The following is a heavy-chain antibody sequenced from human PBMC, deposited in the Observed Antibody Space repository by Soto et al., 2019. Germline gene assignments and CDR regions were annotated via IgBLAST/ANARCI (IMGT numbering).Heavy chain of an antibody. Sequence: QVQLQESGPGLVKPSETLSLTCTVSGGSITNYYSSWFRQPPGKGLEWIGYINYDGYSAYNLSLKRRVTLSMDTSKTQFSLMLESVTATDTAVYYCARHGFGPLHGLVDVWGQGTTVIVSS. J-gene: IGHJ6*02. V-gene: IGHV4-59*08. CDR1: GGSITNYY. CDR3: ARHGFGPLHGLVDV. D-gene: IGHD3-10*01. CDR2: INYDGYS.